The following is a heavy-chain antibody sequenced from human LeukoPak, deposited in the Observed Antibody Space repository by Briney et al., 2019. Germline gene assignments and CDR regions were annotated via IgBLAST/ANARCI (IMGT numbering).Heavy chain of an antibody. CDR2: IYPGDSES. V-gene: IGHV5-51*01. D-gene: IGHD3-22*01. J-gene: IGHJ6*02. CDR3: VRTVDNSGFYYDYFYAMDV. Sequence: GESLKISCRAAGYTFTSYRVAWVRQMPGKGLEWMGIIYPGDSESIYSPSFQGQVTISADKSISTAHLEWSSLKASDTAMYYCVRTVDNSGFYYDYFYAMDVWGQGTLVTVSS. CDR1: GYTFTSYR.